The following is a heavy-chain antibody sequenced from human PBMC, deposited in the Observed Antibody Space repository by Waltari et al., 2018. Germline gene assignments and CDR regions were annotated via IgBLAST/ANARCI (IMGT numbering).Heavy chain of an antibody. CDR2: RSADGREE. D-gene: IGHD3-22*01. CDR3: VRDQWFAFDI. CDR1: GFTLSNYW. V-gene: IGHV3-7*01. Sequence: EVQLVESGGGLVQPGGSLRLSCAASGFTLSNYWMGWVDQAPGKGVEGWANRSADGREEYDVDSVRGRFTISRDNAKNSLYLQMNSLRPEDTAVYYCVRDQWFAFDIWGQGTMVTVSS. J-gene: IGHJ3*02.